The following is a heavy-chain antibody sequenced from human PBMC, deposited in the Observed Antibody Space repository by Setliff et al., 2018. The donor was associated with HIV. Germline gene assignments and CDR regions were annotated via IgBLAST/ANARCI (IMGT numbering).Heavy chain of an antibody. CDR2: IYYSGST. J-gene: IGHJ4*02. D-gene: IGHD3-10*01. Sequence: SETLSLTCTVSGDSVSSRSYYWSWIRQPPGKGLEWIGYIYYSGSTNYNPSLKSRVTVSVDTSKSQFSLRLNSVTATDTALYYCARGRFHRLHRPYSGSGSLGIQYFDYWGQGTLVTVSS. CDR3: ARGRFHRLHRPYSGSGSLGIQYFDY. V-gene: IGHV4-61*01. CDR1: GDSVSSRSYY.